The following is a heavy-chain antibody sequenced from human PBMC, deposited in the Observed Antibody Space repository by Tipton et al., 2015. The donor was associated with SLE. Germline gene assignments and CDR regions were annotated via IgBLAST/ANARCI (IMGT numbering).Heavy chain of an antibody. CDR3: ARGHISRWSRFDY. D-gene: IGHD2-21*01. J-gene: IGHJ4*02. V-gene: IGHV4-34*01. CDR1: GGSFSGYY. Sequence: GLVKPSETLSLTCAVYGGSFSGYYWGWIRQPPGKGLEWIGEINHSGSTNYNPSLKSRVTISVDTSKNQFSLKLSSVTAADTAVYYCARGHISRWSRFDYWGQGTLVTVSS. CDR2: INHSGST.